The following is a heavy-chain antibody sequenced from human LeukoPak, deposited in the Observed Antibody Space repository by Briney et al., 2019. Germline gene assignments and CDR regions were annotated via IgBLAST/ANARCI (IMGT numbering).Heavy chain of an antibody. Sequence: GGSLRLSCAASGFTFSSYAMHWVRQAPGKGLEWVAVISYDGSSKYYADSVKGRFTISRDNSKNTLYLQMNSLRAEDTAVYYCARVINWNTLDYWGQGTLVTVS. CDR2: ISYDGSSK. CDR3: ARVINWNTLDY. V-gene: IGHV3-30*04. D-gene: IGHD1/OR15-1a*01. J-gene: IGHJ4*02. CDR1: GFTFSSYA.